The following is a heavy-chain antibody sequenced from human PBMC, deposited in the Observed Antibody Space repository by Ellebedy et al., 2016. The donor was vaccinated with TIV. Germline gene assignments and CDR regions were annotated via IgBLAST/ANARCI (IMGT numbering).Heavy chain of an antibody. Sequence: PGGSLRLSCAASGFTFSNYAMSWVRQAPGKGLEWVSAISRSGGSTYYAGSVKGRFTISRDNSKDTLYLQMNSLRAEDTDVYYCANVYSSTWADSWGQGTLVTVSS. V-gene: IGHV3-23*01. D-gene: IGHD6-13*01. CDR3: ANVYSSTWADS. CDR2: ISRSGGST. J-gene: IGHJ4*02. CDR1: GFTFSNYA.